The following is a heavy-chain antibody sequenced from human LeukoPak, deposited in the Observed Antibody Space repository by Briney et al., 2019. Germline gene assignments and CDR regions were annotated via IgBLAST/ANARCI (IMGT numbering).Heavy chain of an antibody. Sequence: GVSLRLSCAASGFTFSSPWMHWVRQAPGKGLVWVSRINSDGSATAYADSVKGRFTISRDNAENTLYLQMNSLRAEDTAVYYCARGTAGYHSSYFDYWGQGTLVTVSS. D-gene: IGHD3-16*02. CDR1: GFTFSSPW. CDR3: ARGTAGYHSSYFDY. V-gene: IGHV3-74*01. CDR2: INSDGSAT. J-gene: IGHJ4*02.